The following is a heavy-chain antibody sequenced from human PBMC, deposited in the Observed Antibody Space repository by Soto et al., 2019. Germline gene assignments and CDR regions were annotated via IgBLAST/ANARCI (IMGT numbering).Heavy chain of an antibody. D-gene: IGHD2-21*01. V-gene: IGHV3-15*01. J-gene: IGHJ3*02. CDR2: MKSKAAGGTI. Sequence: EVKLVESGGGLVKPGGSLRLSCAASGFTFSDAWMSWVRQTPGKGLQWVGRMKSKAAGGTIDYAAPVRGRFTISRDDAYNILYLEMNSLKTDDTAEYYCAREGGGGSGGAVEIWGQGTMVIVSS. CDR3: AREGGGGSGGAVEI. CDR1: GFTFSDAW.